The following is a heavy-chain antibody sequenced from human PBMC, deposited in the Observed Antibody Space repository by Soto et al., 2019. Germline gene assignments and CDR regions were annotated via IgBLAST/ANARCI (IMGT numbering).Heavy chain of an antibody. CDR1: GFTFSSYA. V-gene: IGHV3-23*01. CDR3: AKQRYSYGYAH. J-gene: IGHJ4*02. D-gene: IGHD5-18*01. CDR2: ISGNGAGT. Sequence: EVQLLESGGGLVQPGGSLSLSCAASGFTFSSYAMSWVRQAPGKGLEWVSAISGNGAGTYYADSVKGRFTISRDNSKNTLYLQINSLRAEDTAVYYCAKQRYSYGYAHWGQGTLVTVSS.